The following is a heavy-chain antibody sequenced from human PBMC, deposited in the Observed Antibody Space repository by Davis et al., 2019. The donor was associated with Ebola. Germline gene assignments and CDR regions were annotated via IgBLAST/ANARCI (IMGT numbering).Heavy chain of an antibody. CDR3: ARVRYYYGSGMRGYYYGMDV. D-gene: IGHD3-10*01. Sequence: ASVKVSCKASGYTFTSYYMHWVRQAPGQGLEWMGIINPSGGSTSYAQKFQGRVTMTRDTSTSTVYMELSSLRSEDTAVYYCARVRYYYGSGMRGYYYGMDVWGQGTTVTVSS. CDR2: INPSGGST. CDR1: GYTFTSYY. J-gene: IGHJ6*02. V-gene: IGHV1-46*01.